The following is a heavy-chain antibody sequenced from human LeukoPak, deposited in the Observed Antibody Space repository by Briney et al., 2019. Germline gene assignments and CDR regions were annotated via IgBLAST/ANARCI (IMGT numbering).Heavy chain of an antibody. Sequence: ASVKVSCKVSGYTLTELSMHWVRQAPGKGLEWMGGFDPEDGETIYAQKFQGRVTMTEDTSTDTAYMELSSLRSEDTAVYYCATSYSSSSGYYYGMDVWGQGTTVTVSS. CDR2: FDPEDGET. CDR3: ATSYSSSSGYYYGMDV. D-gene: IGHD6-6*01. CDR1: GYTLTELS. V-gene: IGHV1-24*01. J-gene: IGHJ6*02.